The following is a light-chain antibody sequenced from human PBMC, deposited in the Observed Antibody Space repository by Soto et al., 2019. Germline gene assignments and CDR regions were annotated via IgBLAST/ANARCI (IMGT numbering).Light chain of an antibody. V-gene: IGKV3-20*01. Sequence: EIVLTQSPGTLSLSPGERATLSCRASQSVSSRFSAGYQQKPGQAPRLLIYAASSRATGIPDRFSGSGSGTDFTLTISRLEPEDFAVYYCQQYGSSPPTFGQGTKVEIK. CDR3: QQYGSSPPT. CDR1: QSVSSRF. J-gene: IGKJ1*01. CDR2: AAS.